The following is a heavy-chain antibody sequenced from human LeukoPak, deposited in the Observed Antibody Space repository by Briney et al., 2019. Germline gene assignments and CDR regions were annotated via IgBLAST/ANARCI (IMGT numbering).Heavy chain of an antibody. CDR2: IYYSGST. J-gene: IGHJ4*02. CDR1: GGSISSSSYY. D-gene: IGHD3-22*01. V-gene: IGHV4-39*07. Sequence: SETLSLTCTVSGGSISSSSYYWGWIRQPPGKGLEWIGSIYYSGSTYYNPSLKSRVTISVDTSKNQFSLKLSSVTAADTAVYYCASQYHYDTSGYYPFDNWGQGTLVTVSS. CDR3: ASQYHYDTSGYYPFDN.